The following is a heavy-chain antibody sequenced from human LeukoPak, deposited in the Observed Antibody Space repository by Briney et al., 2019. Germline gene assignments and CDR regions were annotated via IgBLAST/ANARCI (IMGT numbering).Heavy chain of an antibody. CDR2: INHSGST. Sequence: SETLSLTCTVSGGSISSYYWSWIRQPPGKGLEWIGEINHSGSTNYNPSLKSRVTISVDTSKNQFSLKLSSVTAADTAVYYCAGSMVRGVVPRNYYYYMDVWGKGTTVTISS. V-gene: IGHV4-34*01. CDR1: GGSISSYY. D-gene: IGHD3-10*01. CDR3: AGSMVRGVVPRNYYYYMDV. J-gene: IGHJ6*03.